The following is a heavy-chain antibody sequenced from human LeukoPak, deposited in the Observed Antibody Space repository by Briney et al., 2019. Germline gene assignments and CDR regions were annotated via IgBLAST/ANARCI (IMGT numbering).Heavy chain of an antibody. J-gene: IGHJ4*02. D-gene: IGHD6-13*01. CDR1: GYTFTGYH. CDR3: ARDQGSLTRSWYTGY. V-gene: IGHV1-2*06. CDR2: INPYSGDT. Sequence: ASVTVSCKASGYTFTGYHIHWVRQAPGQGLEWMGRINPYSGDTNFAQKFQGRVTLTRGPSITTAYMDLSSLTPDDTAVYFCARDQGSLTRSWYTGYWGQGTKVTVSS.